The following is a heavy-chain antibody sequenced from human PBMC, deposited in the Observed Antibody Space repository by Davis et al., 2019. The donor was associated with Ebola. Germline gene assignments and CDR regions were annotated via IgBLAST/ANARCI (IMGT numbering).Heavy chain of an antibody. D-gene: IGHD3-16*01. J-gene: IGHJ4*02. CDR1: GYTFTSYY. V-gene: IGHV1-46*01. Sequence: ASVKVSCKASGYTFTSYYMHWVRQAPGQELEWMGIINPSGGSTSYAQKFQGRVTMTRDTSTSTVYMELSSLRSEDTAVYYCARDVIPMITFGGVRAFDYWGQGTLVTVSS. CDR2: INPSGGST. CDR3: ARDVIPMITFGGVRAFDY.